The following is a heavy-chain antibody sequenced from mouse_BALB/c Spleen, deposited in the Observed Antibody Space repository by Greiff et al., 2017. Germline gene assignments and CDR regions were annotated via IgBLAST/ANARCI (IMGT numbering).Heavy chain of an antibody. Sequence: VKLMESGPGLVAPSQSLSITCTVSGFSLTGYGVNWVRQPPGKGLEWLGMIWGHGSTDYNSALKSRLSISKDNSKSQVFLKMNSLQTDDTARYYCAREKAYYAMDYWGQGTSVTVSS. CDR1: GFSLTGYG. CDR3: AREKAYYAMDY. J-gene: IGHJ4*01. CDR2: IWGHGST. V-gene: IGHV2-6-7*01.